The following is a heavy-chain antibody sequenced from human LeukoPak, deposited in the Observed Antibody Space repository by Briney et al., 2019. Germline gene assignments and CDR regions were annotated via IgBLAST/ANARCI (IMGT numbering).Heavy chain of an antibody. CDR1: GGSFSGYY. D-gene: IGHD3-3*01. Sequence: SETLSLTCAVYGGSFSGYYWSWIRQPPGKGLEWIGEINHSGSTNYNPSLKSRVTISVDTSKNQFSLELSSVTAADTAVYYCARGQPDTIFGVVIIRHYYYYMDVWGKGTTVTVSS. J-gene: IGHJ6*03. CDR2: INHSGST. CDR3: ARGQPDTIFGVVIIRHYYYYMDV. V-gene: IGHV4-34*01.